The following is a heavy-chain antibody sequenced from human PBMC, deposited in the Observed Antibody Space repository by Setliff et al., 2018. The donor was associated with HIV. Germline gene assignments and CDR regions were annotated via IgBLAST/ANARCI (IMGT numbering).Heavy chain of an antibody. V-gene: IGHV4-34*01. CDR3: ARLTTTYYYDSSAYYHPV. J-gene: IGHJ4*02. D-gene: IGHD3-22*01. CDR1: GGSLTGYY. CDR2: INHSGST. Sequence: SETLSLTCTVSGGSLTGYYWSWIRQPPGKGLEWIGEINHSGSTNYNPSLKSRVTISVDTSKNQFSLKLSSVTAADTAVFYCARLTTTYYYDSSAYYHPVWGQGTRVTV.